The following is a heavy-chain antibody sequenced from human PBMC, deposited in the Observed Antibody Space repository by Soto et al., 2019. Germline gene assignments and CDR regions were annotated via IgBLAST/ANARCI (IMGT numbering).Heavy chain of an antibody. Sequence: TSVKVSCTASGDTFTNYWIHWVRQAPGQGLEWMGVIDPSGTSTSYAQKFQVRVTMTRDTSTSTVYMQLSSLRSEDTALYYCARSGSFPTNWFDPWGQGTLVTVSS. CDR2: IDPSGTST. CDR3: ARSGSFPTNWFDP. D-gene: IGHD3-10*01. CDR1: GDTFTNYW. J-gene: IGHJ5*02. V-gene: IGHV1-46*01.